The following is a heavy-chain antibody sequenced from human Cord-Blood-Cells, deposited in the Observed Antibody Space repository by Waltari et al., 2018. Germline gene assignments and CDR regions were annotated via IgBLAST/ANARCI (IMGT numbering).Heavy chain of an antibody. Sequence: QVQLVQSGAEVKNPGASVKVSCKVSGYTLTELSMHWVRQAPGKGLEWMGGVYPEDWETNYEQKFQGRANMTEYRSRDTAYMEQSSLRSEDTAVYYCATDRYYSSTSGFDYLGQGTLVTGSS. CDR2: VYPEDWET. V-gene: IGHV1-24*01. J-gene: IGHJ4*02. CDR1: GYTLTELS. CDR3: ATDRYYSSTSGFDY. D-gene: IGHD6-6*01.